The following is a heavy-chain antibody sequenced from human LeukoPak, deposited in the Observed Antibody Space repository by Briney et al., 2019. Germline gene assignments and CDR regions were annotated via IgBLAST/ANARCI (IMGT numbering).Heavy chain of an antibody. CDR3: ARDPTLLLWFGESSAKGWFDP. CDR2: ISAYNGNT. Sequence: GASVKVSCKASGYTFTSYGISWVRQAPGQGLEWMGWISAYNGNTNYAQKLQGRVTMTTDTSTSTAYMELRSLRSDDTAVYYCARDPTLLLWFGESSAKGWFDPWGQGTLVTVSS. J-gene: IGHJ5*02. V-gene: IGHV1-18*01. D-gene: IGHD3-10*01. CDR1: GYTFTSYG.